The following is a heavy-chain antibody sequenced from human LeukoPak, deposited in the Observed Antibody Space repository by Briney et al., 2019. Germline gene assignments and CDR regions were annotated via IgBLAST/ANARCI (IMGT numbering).Heavy chain of an antibody. J-gene: IGHJ3*02. CDR3: ARDVRLGESDI. CDR1: GGSISSYY. D-gene: IGHD3-16*01. Sequence: SETLSLTCTVSGGSISSYYWSWIRQPPGKGLEWIGYIYYSGSTNYNPSLKSRVTISVDTSKNQFSLKLSSVTAADTAVYYCARDVRLGESDIWGQGTMVAVSS. V-gene: IGHV4-59*01. CDR2: IYYSGST.